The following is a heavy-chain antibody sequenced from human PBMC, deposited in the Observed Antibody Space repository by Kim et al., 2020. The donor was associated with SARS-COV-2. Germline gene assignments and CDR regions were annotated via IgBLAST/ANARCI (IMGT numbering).Heavy chain of an antibody. J-gene: IGHJ2*01. Sequence: YAQKFQDRVTITADKSTSTAYMELSSLRSEDTAVYYCATTDYDYDWYFDLWGRGTLVTVSS. D-gene: IGHD5-12*01. V-gene: IGHV1-69*02. CDR3: ATTDYDYDWYFDL.